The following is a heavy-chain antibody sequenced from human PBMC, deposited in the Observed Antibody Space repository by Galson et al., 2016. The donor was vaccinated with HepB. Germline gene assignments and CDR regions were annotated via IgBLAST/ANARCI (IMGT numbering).Heavy chain of an antibody. CDR2: IKEDGSEQ. Sequence: SLRLSCAVSGFTFSRSDMHWVRQAPGKGLEWVANIKEDGSEQFYVDSVKGRFTISRDNAKSSLYLHMNSLRAQDTAVYHCARDPAQRSCSGANCWGAFDIWGQGTMVTVSS. CDR1: GFTFSRSD. V-gene: IGHV3-7*01. CDR3: ARDPAQRSCSGANCWGAFDI. D-gene: IGHD2-15*01. J-gene: IGHJ3*02.